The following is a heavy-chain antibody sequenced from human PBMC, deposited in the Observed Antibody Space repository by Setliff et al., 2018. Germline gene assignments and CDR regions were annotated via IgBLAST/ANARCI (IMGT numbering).Heavy chain of an antibody. CDR3: TVAPGYCSGGSCSYYYYYGMDV. Sequence: LRLSCAASGFTFSNAWMSWVRQAPGKGLEWVGRIKSKTDGGTTDYAAPVKGRFTISRDDSKSIAYLQMNSLKTEDTAVYYCTVAPGYCSGGSCSYYYYYGMDVWGQGTTVTVSS. CDR1: GFTFSNAW. J-gene: IGHJ6*02. D-gene: IGHD2-15*01. V-gene: IGHV3-15*01. CDR2: IKSKTDGGTT.